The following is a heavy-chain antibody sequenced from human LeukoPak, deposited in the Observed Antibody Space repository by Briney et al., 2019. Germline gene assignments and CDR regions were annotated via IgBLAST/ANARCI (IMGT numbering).Heavy chain of an antibody. CDR1: GGSISSSSYY. CDR3: ARVGGEFFDY. V-gene: IGHV4-39*07. CDR2: IYYSGST. Sequence: SETLSLTCTVSGGSISSSSYYWGWIRQPPGKGLEWIGSIYYSGSTYYNPSLKSRVAISVDTSKNQFSLKLSSVTAADTAVYYCARVGGEFFDYWGQGTLVTVSS. D-gene: IGHD3-10*01. J-gene: IGHJ4*02.